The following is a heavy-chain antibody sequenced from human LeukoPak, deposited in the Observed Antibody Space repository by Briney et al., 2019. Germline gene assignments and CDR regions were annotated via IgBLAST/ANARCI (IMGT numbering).Heavy chain of an antibody. D-gene: IGHD3-22*01. Sequence: ASVKVSCKASGGTFSSYAISWVRQAPGQGLEWMGGIIPIFGTANYAQKFQGRVTITADESTSTAYMELSSLRSEDTAVYYCARWHDSSGAFDYWGQGTPVTVSS. CDR3: ARWHDSSGAFDY. V-gene: IGHV1-69*13. CDR1: GGTFSSYA. CDR2: IIPIFGTA. J-gene: IGHJ4*02.